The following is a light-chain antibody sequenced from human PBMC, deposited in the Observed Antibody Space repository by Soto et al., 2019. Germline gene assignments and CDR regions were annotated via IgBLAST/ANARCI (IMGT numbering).Light chain of an antibody. V-gene: IGKV1-5*03. J-gene: IGKJ1*01. CDR1: QSLSGW. Sequence: DIQMTQSPSTLSTSVGDRVTITCRASQSLSGWLAWYQQKPGKAPKLLIYKASNLETGVPSRFSGSRSATEFTLTINSLQPDDFATYYCQQYESFPWTFGQGTKVDIK. CDR2: KAS. CDR3: QQYESFPWT.